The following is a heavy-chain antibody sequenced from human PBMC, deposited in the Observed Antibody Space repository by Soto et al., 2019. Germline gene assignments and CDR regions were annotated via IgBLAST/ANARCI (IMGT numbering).Heavy chain of an antibody. Sequence: QMQLQESGPGLVNPSQTLSLTGNVSGGSVSGGTSYWAWIRQHPGEGLEWMGHIYFTGATYSNPSLRSRLTLSVDTSKNQFSLKLTSVTAADTATYYCASIPRRGYSYGIDYWGQGTLVTVSS. CDR2: IYFTGAT. CDR1: GGSVSGGTSY. D-gene: IGHD2-21*02. J-gene: IGHJ4*02. V-gene: IGHV4-31*03. CDR3: ASIPRRGYSYGIDY.